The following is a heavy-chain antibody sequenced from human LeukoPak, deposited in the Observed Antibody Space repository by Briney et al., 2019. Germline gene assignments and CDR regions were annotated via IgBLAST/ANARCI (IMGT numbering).Heavy chain of an antibody. J-gene: IGHJ4*02. Sequence: SETLSLTCSVSGGSISSSSYYWGWIRQPPGKGLEWIGSMYYSGSTYYNPSLKSRVTISVDTSKNQLSLKLSSVTAADTAVYYCARQYSSAWSQWGQGTLVTVSS. D-gene: IGHD6-19*01. V-gene: IGHV4-39*01. CDR1: GGSISSSSYY. CDR2: MYYSGST. CDR3: ARQYSSAWSQ.